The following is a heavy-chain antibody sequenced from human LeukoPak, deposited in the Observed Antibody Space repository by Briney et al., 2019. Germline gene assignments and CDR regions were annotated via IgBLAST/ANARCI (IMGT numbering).Heavy chain of an antibody. Sequence: ASVKVSCKASGYTFTSYYMHWVRQAPGQGLEWMGIINPSGGSTSYAQKFQGGVTMTRDTSTSTVYMELSSLRSEDTAVYYCARSPSSTDGMDVWGQGTTVTVSS. CDR3: ARSPSSTDGMDV. V-gene: IGHV1-46*01. CDR2: INPSGGST. D-gene: IGHD2-2*01. J-gene: IGHJ6*02. CDR1: GYTFTSYY.